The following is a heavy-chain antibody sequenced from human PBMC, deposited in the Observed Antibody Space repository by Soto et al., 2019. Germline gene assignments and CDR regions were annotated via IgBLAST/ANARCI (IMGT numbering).Heavy chain of an antibody. J-gene: IGHJ4*02. D-gene: IGHD3-3*01. V-gene: IGHV1-69*06. CDR2: IIPIYDSP. CDR3: AASTFLSGVSGYFHLDF. CDR1: GYTFNNYA. Sequence: QVQLLQSGAEVKKPGTSVRVSCRASGYTFNNYAISWVRQAPGQGLQWMGGIIPIYDSPSYAQGSHNRVTITADRSTSTAHLELNGLTSEDTAVYYCAASTFLSGVSGYFHLDFWGQGTLVTVSS.